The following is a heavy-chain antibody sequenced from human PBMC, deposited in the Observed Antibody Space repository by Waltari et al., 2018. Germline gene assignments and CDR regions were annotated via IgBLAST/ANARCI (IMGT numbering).Heavy chain of an antibody. CDR3: AKGNFGYCSGGSCYGGFDY. V-gene: IGHV3-30*02. CDR1: GFTFSSYG. D-gene: IGHD2-15*01. J-gene: IGHJ4*02. Sequence: QVQLVESGGGVVQPGGSLRLSCAASGFTFSSYGMHWVRQAPGKGLEWVAFIRYDGSNKYYADSVKGRFTISRDNSKNTLYLQMNSLRAEDTAVYYCAKGNFGYCSGGSCYGGFDYWGQGTLVTVSS. CDR2: IRYDGSNK.